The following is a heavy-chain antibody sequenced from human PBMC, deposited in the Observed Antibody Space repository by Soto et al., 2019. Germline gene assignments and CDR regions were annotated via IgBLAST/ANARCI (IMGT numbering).Heavy chain of an antibody. V-gene: IGHV1-18*01. J-gene: IGHJ4*02. D-gene: IGHD5-12*01. CDR2: ISAYNGNT. CDR1: GYTFTSYG. Sequence: ASVKVSCKASGYTFTSYGISWVRQAPGQGLEWMGWISAYNGNTNYAQKLQGRVTMTTDTSTSTAYMELRSLRAEDTAVYYCAKARARVATIVALGYWGQGTLVTVSS. CDR3: AKARARVATIVALGY.